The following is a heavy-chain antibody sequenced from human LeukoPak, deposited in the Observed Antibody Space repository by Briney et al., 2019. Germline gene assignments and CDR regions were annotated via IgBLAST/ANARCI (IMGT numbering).Heavy chain of an antibody. CDR3: ARARSTGVSGYFDY. CDR2: ISSSSSYI. V-gene: IGHV3-21*01. CDR1: GFTFSSYS. D-gene: IGHD1-1*01. J-gene: IGHJ4*02. Sequence: GGSLRLSCAASGFTFSSYSMNWVRQAPGKGLEWVSSISSSSSYIYYADSVKGRFTISRDNAKNSLYLQMNSQRAEDTAVYYCARARSTGVSGYFDYWGQGTLVTVSS.